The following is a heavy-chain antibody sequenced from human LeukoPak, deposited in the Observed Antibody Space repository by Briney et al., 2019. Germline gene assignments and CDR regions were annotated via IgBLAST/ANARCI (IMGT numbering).Heavy chain of an antibody. CDR1: GFTFSSYA. J-gene: IGHJ2*01. CDR3: AKTVAWYFDL. Sequence: GRSLRLSCAASGFTFSSYAMHWVRQAPGKGLEWVAVISYDGSNKYYADSVKGRFTISRDNSKNTLYLQMNSLRAEDTAVYYCAKTVAWYFDLWGRGTLVTVSS. CDR2: ISYDGSNK. V-gene: IGHV3-30-3*01. D-gene: IGHD4-17*01.